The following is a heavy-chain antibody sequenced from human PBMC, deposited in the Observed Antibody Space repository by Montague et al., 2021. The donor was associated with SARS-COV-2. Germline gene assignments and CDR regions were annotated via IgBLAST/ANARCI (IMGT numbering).Heavy chain of an antibody. D-gene: IGHD3-9*01. J-gene: IGHJ4*02. Sequence: VKPTQTLTLTCTFSGFSLSTSGMRASWIRQPPGKALEWLARIDWDDDKFHSTSLKTRLTISKDTSKNQVVLTMTNMDPVDTATYYCARSYYDILTAYYTPFDHWGQGTLVTVSS. CDR3: ARSYYDILTAYYTPFDH. CDR1: GFSLSTSGMR. CDR2: IDWDDDK. V-gene: IGHV2-70*04.